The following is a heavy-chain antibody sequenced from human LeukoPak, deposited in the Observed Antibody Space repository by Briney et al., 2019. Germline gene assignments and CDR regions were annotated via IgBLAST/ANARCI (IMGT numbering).Heavy chain of an antibody. CDR1: GYTFTSYD. D-gene: IGHD4-17*01. CDR3: ARGHTTVTTLPGY. Sequence: ASVKVSCKASGYTFTSYDINWVRQAPGQGLEWMGWMNPNSGNTGYAQKFQGRVTMTRNTSISTAYMELSSLRSEDTAVYYCARGHTTVTTLPGYWGQGTLVTVSS. J-gene: IGHJ4*02. V-gene: IGHV1-8*01. CDR2: MNPNSGNT.